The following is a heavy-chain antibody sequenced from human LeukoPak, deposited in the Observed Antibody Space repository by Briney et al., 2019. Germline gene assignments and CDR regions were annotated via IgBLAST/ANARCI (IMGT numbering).Heavy chain of an antibody. CDR1: GGSVSSGGYY. V-gene: IGHV4-61*08. J-gene: IGHJ5*02. CDR3: ARVVCTTTSCYARLFDP. CDR2: IYYSGST. Sequence: SETLSLTCTVSGGSVSSGGYYWSWIRQPPGKGLEWVGYIYYSGSTNYNPSLKSRVTISVDTSKNQFSLKLGSVTAADTAVYYCARVVCTTTSCYARLFDPWGQGTLVTVSS. D-gene: IGHD2-2*01.